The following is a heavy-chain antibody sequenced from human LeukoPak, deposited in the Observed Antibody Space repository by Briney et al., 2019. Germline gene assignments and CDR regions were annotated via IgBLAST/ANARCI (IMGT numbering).Heavy chain of an antibody. J-gene: IGHJ2*01. CDR2: ISSRSRDV. CDR3: ASTIVTTVYPPGWYFDL. D-gene: IGHD4-17*01. V-gene: IGHV3-21*06. CDR1: GFIFTSYN. Sequence: GGSLRLSCAASGFIFTSYNMNWVRQAPGKGLEWVSSISSRSRDVYYADSVKGRFTISRDNTKSSLFLQMDSLRAEDTAVYYCASTIVTTVYPPGWYFDLWGRGTQVTVSS.